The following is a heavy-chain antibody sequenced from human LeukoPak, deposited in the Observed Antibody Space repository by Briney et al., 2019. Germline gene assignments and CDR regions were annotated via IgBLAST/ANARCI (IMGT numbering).Heavy chain of an antibody. D-gene: IGHD3-9*01. CDR3: AKTILRGYDILTGYRPYYFDY. Sequence: GSLRLSCAASGFNFSSYAMSCVRQAPGKGLEWVSAMSCSGGSTYYADSVKGRFTISRDNSKNTLYLQMNSLRAEDTAVYYCAKTILRGYDILTGYRPYYFDYWGQGTLVTVSS. CDR1: GFNFSSYA. V-gene: IGHV3-23*01. J-gene: IGHJ4*02. CDR2: MSCSGGST.